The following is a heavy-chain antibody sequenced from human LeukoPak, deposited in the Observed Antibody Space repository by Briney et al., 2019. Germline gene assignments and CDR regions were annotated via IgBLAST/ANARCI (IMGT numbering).Heavy chain of an antibody. CDR3: ARRSSFYYESRGYYFSDY. CDR1: GFTFSNAW. V-gene: IGHV3-48*02. J-gene: IGHJ4*02. D-gene: IGHD3-22*01. Sequence: GGSLRLSCAASGFTFSNAWMNWVRQAPGKGLEWVSYISGGSSTIYYADSVKGRFTISRDNAKNSLYLQVNSLRDEDTAVYYCARRSSFYYESRGYYFSDYWGQGTLVTVSS. CDR2: ISGGSSTI.